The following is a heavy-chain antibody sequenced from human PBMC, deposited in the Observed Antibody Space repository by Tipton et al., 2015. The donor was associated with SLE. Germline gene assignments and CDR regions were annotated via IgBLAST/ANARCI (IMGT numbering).Heavy chain of an antibody. Sequence: TLSLTCSVSGGSISSFYWSWIRQPPGKGLEWIGEINDSGSTNYNPSLKSRVTISVDTSKNQFSLKLSSVTAADTAVYYCARSAGYGSNWAHFDYWGQGTLVTVSS. CDR3: ARSAGYGSNWAHFDY. V-gene: IGHV4-59*01. D-gene: IGHD6-13*01. CDR2: INDSGST. J-gene: IGHJ4*02. CDR1: GGSISSFY.